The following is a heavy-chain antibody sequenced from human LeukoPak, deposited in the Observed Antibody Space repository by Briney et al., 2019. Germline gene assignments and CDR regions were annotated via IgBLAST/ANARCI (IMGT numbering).Heavy chain of an antibody. Sequence: SETLSLTCTVSGGSISTYYWSWIRQPAGKGLEWIGRIYTSGSTNYNPSLKSRVTISVDTSKNQFSLKLSSVTAADTAVYYCARQGYSSDWRPFDYWGQGTLVTVSS. J-gene: IGHJ4*02. CDR3: ARQGYSSDWRPFDY. CDR1: GGSISTYY. V-gene: IGHV4-4*07. D-gene: IGHD6-19*01. CDR2: IYTSGST.